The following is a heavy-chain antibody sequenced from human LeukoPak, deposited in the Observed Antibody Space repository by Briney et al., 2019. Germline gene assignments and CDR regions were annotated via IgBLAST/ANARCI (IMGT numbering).Heavy chain of an antibody. D-gene: IGHD5-12*01. CDR2: IYYSWST. CDR3: ARLSGYDWDSFYDY. CDR1: GGSISSNSYD. V-gene: IGHV4-39*07. J-gene: IGHJ4*02. Sequence: PSETLSLTCAVSGGSISSNSYDWGWIRQPPGKGLEWIGSIYYSWSTYDKSSLQRRVTISVDTSTTQSSLKLSSVTAADTAVYYCARLSGYDWDSFYDYWGQGTLVTVSS.